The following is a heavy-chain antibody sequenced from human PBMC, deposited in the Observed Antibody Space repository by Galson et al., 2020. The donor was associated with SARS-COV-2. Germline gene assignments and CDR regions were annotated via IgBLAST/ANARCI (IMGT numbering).Heavy chain of an antibody. V-gene: IGHV3-30*02. J-gene: IGHJ4*02. CDR2: IPYYGSDK. Sequence: GGSLRLSCAASGFTFSGYGMHWVRQAPDKGLEWVAFIPYYGSDKYYANSVKGRFTISRDNSKNTLHLQMTSLRADDAAVYYCAKDLEYSRGWYFDYWGQGTLVTVSS. D-gene: IGHD6-19*01. CDR3: AKDLEYSRGWYFDY. CDR1: GFTFSGYG.